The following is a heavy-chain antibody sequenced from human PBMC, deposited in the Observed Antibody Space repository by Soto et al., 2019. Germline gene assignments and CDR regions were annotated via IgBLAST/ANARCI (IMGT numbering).Heavy chain of an antibody. CDR3: TRAPVGGNWFDP. Sequence: QVQLVQSGVEVKKPGASVKVSCKASGYTFTSYGISWVRQAPGQGLEWMGWTNPYNGNTNYAQKLQGRVTMTTDTSTSTAYMELRSLRSADTAVYYCTRAPVGGNWFDPWGQGTLVTVSS. V-gene: IGHV1-18*01. J-gene: IGHJ5*02. CDR1: GYTFTSYG. D-gene: IGHD1-26*01. CDR2: TNPYNGNT.